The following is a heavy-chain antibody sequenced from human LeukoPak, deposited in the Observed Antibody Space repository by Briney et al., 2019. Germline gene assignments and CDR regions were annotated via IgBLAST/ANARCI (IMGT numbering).Heavy chain of an antibody. Sequence: ASVKVSCKASGYTFTNYHLHWVRQAPGQGLEWMGIINPSGGSTSYAQKFQGRVTMTRDTSTSTVCMELSSLRSEDTAVYYCARDRNQGYSSSWYLFDPWGQGTLVTVSS. CDR1: GYTFTNYH. V-gene: IGHV1-46*01. CDR2: INPSGGST. D-gene: IGHD6-13*01. J-gene: IGHJ5*02. CDR3: ARDRNQGYSSSWYLFDP.